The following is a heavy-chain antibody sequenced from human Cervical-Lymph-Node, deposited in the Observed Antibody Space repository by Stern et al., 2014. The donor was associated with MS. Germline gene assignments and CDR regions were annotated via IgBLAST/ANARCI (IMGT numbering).Heavy chain of an antibody. Sequence: EVQLVESGAEVKKPGESLRISCKGFGYSFTSFWISWVRQMPGKGLEWMGRIDPSDSYTDYSPSFQGHVTISTDKSISTAYLAWSNLKASDTAMYYCARVSYCGGDCYSKHFDRWGRGTLVTVSS. J-gene: IGHJ2*01. V-gene: IGHV5-10-1*03. CDR1: GYSFTSFW. CDR3: ARVSYCGGDCYSKHFDR. D-gene: IGHD2-21*02. CDR2: IDPSDSYT.